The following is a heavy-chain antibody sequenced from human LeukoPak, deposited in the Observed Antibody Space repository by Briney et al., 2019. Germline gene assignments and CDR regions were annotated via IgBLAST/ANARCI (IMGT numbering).Heavy chain of an antibody. V-gene: IGHV3-30-3*01. CDR2: ISYDGSNK. CDR1: GFTFSSYA. J-gene: IGHJ3*02. Sequence: GGSLRLSCAASGFTFSSYAMHWVRQAPGKGLEWVAVISYDGSNKYYADSVKGRFTLSRDNSKNTVYLQMNSLRTEDTAVYYCARGVAVAGTDDAFDIWGQGTMVTVSS. D-gene: IGHD6-19*01. CDR3: ARGVAVAGTDDAFDI.